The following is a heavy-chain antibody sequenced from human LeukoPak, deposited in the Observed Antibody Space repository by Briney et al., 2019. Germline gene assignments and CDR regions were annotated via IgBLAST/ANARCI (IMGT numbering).Heavy chain of an antibody. D-gene: IGHD2-2*01. J-gene: IGHJ4*02. V-gene: IGHV4-34*01. Sequence: SETLSLTCAVYGGSFSGYYWSWIRQPPGKGLEWIGEINHSGSTNYNPSLKSRVTISVDTSKNQFSLKLSSVTAADKAVYYCARGNCSSTSCYRYFDYWGQGTMVTVSS. CDR3: ARGNCSSTSCYRYFDY. CDR1: GGSFSGYY. CDR2: INHSGST.